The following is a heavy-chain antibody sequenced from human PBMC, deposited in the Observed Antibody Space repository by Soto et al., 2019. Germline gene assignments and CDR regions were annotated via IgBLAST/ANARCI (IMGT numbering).Heavy chain of an antibody. Sequence: YLRLSFADSGVTFGSYGLHWVRQAPGKGLEWVACISYDGSNKYYADSVKVRFTISRDNSKNTLYLQMNSLRAEETAVYYCAKESPVPRFDYWGQGSPVTASS. V-gene: IGHV3-30*18. CDR3: AKESPVPRFDY. CDR2: ISYDGSNK. D-gene: IGHD6-19*01. CDR1: GVTFGSYG. J-gene: IGHJ4*02.